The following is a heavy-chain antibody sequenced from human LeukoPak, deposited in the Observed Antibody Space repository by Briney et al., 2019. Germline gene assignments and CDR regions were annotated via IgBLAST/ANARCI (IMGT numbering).Heavy chain of an antibody. J-gene: IGHJ4*02. CDR2: IYYSGST. CDR1: GGSISSYY. D-gene: IGHD6-6*01. V-gene: IGHV4-59*01. Sequence: SETLSLTCTVSGGSISSYYWSWIRQPPGKGLEWIGYIYYSGSTNYNPSLKSRVTISVDTSKNQFSLKLSSVTAADTAVYYCAAHSSSSLPAFDYWGQGTLVTVSS. CDR3: AAHSSSSLPAFDY.